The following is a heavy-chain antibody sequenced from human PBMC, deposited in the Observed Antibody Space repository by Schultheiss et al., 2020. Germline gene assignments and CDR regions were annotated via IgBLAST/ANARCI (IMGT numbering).Heavy chain of an antibody. CDR2: IYYSGTT. CDR1: GGSISSSSCY. CDR3: ARQITQWPQYLQH. J-gene: IGHJ1*01. V-gene: IGHV4-39*01. Sequence: SETLSLTCTVSGGSISSSSCYWGWIRQPPGKGLEWVGSIYYSGTTYYNPSLKSRVTISVDTSKNQFSLKLSSVTAADTAVYYCARQITQWPQYLQHWGQGTLVNVYS. D-gene: IGHD6-19*01.